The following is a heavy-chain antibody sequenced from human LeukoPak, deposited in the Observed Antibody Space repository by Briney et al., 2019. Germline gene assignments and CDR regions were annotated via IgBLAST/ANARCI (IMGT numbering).Heavy chain of an antibody. CDR3: AKRARYNSARATDFDC. V-gene: IGHV3-23*01. CDR1: GFTFSNYA. D-gene: IGHD6-19*01. Sequence: GGSLRLSCAASGFTFSNYAMGWVRQAPGKGLEWVSTIRDSGAYGFYADSVKGRFTISRDNSNNLVYLQMNNLRAEYTAEYYGAKRARYNSARATDFDCWGQGTQVTVSS. CDR2: IRDSGAYG. J-gene: IGHJ4*02.